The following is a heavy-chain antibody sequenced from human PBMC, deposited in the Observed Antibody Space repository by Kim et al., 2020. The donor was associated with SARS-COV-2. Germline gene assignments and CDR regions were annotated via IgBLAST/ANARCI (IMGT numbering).Heavy chain of an antibody. J-gene: IGHJ4*02. V-gene: IGHV3-11*04. D-gene: IGHD3-16*01. CDR3: ARNAGHTYACRDPPDY. Sequence: VKGSLTISRDNAKNTQYLQMNSLRDEDTAIYYCARNAGHTYACRDPPDYWGQGTMVTVSS.